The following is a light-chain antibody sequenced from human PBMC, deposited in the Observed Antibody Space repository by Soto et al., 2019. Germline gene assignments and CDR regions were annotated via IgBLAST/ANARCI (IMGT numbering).Light chain of an antibody. Sequence: QSVLTQPPSASGTPGQRVTISCSGSSSNIGTNTVIWYQQLPGTAPKLLIYSNNQRPSGVPDRFSGSKSGTSASLAIRGLQSEDAADYYCASWDVSLVVFGGGTKLTVL. CDR1: SSNIGTNT. J-gene: IGLJ2*01. V-gene: IGLV1-44*01. CDR2: SNN. CDR3: ASWDVSLVV.